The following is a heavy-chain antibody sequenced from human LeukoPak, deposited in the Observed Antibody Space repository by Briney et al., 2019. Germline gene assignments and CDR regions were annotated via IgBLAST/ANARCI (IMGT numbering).Heavy chain of an antibody. Sequence: GGSLRLSCAASGFTFSSYGMHWVRQAPGKGLEWVAFIRYDGSNKYYADSVKGRFTISRDNSKNTLYLQMNSLRAEDTAVYYCAKDFLGVPAVYYFDYWGQGTLVTVSS. CDR3: AKDFLGVPAVYYFDY. V-gene: IGHV3-30*02. J-gene: IGHJ4*02. CDR1: GFTFSSYG. D-gene: IGHD2-2*01. CDR2: IRYDGSNK.